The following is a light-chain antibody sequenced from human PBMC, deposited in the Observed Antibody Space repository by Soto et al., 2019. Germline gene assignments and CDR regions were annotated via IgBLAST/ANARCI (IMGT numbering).Light chain of an antibody. CDR2: KVS. CDR1: QSLVYSDGNTY. V-gene: IGKV2-30*01. Sequence: DVVMTQSPLSLPVTLGQPASISCRSSQSLVYSDGNTYLNRFQQRPGQSPRRLIYKVSNRDSGVPDRFSGSGSGTDFTLKISRVEAEDVGVYYCMQGTRWPGTFGQGTKLEIK. J-gene: IGKJ2*01. CDR3: MQGTRWPGT.